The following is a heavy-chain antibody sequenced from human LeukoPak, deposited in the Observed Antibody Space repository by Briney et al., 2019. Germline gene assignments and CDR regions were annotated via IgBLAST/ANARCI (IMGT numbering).Heavy chain of an antibody. V-gene: IGHV3-13*01. CDR3: VRDLTGENAFDI. D-gene: IGHD3-16*01. J-gene: IGHJ3*02. CDR1: GFTFSSYE. Sequence: GGSLRLSCAASGFTFSSYEMHWVRQATGKGLEWVSGIGTAGDTYYPDSVKGRFTIFREDDKNSLYLQMHSLRAGDTAVYYCVRDLTGENAFDIWGQGTMVTVSS. CDR2: IGTAGDT.